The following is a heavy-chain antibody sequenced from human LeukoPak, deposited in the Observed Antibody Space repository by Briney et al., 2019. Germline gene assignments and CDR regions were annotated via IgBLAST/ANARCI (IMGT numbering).Heavy chain of an antibody. CDR3: TTDYDYFDY. CDR2: IKSKTDGGTT. Sequence: ETLSLTCTVSGGSISSYYWSWIRQPPGKGLEWVGRIKSKTDGGTTDYAAPVKGRFTISRDDSKNTLYLQMNSLKTEDTAVYYCTTDYDYFDYWGQGTLVTVSS. D-gene: IGHD2-2*01. CDR1: GGSISSYY. J-gene: IGHJ4*02. V-gene: IGHV3-15*01.